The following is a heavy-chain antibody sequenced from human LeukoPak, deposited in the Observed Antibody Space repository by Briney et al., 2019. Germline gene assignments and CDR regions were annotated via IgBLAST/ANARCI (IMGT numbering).Heavy chain of an antibody. V-gene: IGHV4-34*01. CDR3: ARGRWHPSVRVDH. D-gene: IGHD6-13*01. CDR1: GGSFSGYF. Sequence: SETLSLTCVGYGGSFSGYFWSWIRHPPGKGLEWIGEINHSGRTNYNPSLKRRVTISVDTSKNQFSLKVKSMTAADTAVYYCARGRWHPSVRVDHWGQGTLVTVSS. J-gene: IGHJ4*02. CDR2: INHSGRT.